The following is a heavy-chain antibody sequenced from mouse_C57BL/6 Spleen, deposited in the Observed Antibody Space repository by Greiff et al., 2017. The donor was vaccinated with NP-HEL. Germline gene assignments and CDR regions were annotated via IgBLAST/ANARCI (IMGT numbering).Heavy chain of an antibody. J-gene: IGHJ4*01. CDR2: IYPRSGNT. CDR3: ARGDYGSSYDAMDY. D-gene: IGHD1-1*01. Sequence: VQLQQSGAELARPGASVKLSCKASGYTFTSYGISWVKQRPGQGLEWIGEIYPRSGNTYYNEKFKGKATLTADKSSSTAYMELRSLTSEDSAVYFCARGDYGSSYDAMDYWGQGTSVTVSS. CDR1: GYTFTSYG. V-gene: IGHV1-81*01.